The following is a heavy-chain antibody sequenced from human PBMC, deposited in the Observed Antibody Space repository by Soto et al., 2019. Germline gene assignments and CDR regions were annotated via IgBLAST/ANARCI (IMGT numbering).Heavy chain of an antibody. J-gene: IGHJ6*02. D-gene: IGHD4-17*01. CDR1: GGTFSSYA. Sequence: SVKVSCKASGGTFSSYAISWVRQAPGQGLEWMGGIIPIFGTANYAQKFQGRVTITADESTSTAYMELSSLRSEDTAVYYCARATTVGYYYYYGMDVWGQGTTVTVSS. V-gene: IGHV1-69*13. CDR2: IIPIFGTA. CDR3: ARATTVGYYYYYGMDV.